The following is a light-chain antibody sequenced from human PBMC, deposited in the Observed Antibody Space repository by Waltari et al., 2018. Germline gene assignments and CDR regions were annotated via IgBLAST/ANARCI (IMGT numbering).Light chain of an antibody. V-gene: IGLV1-40*01. Sequence: QSVLTQPPSVSGAPGQRVTISCSGSSSNLGAGFDVQWYQQLPGAAPKVLIFGNSNRPSGVPDRFSGTKSGTSASLAITGLKAEDEADYYCQSYDNSLSGFYVFGPGTKVTVL. CDR1: SSNLGAGFD. J-gene: IGLJ1*01. CDR3: QSYDNSLSGFYV. CDR2: GNS.